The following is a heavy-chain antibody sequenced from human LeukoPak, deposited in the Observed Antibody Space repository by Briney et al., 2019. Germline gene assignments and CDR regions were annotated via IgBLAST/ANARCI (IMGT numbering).Heavy chain of an antibody. CDR3: ARDPGNKVSGLLEFGY. CDR2: IKQDGSEK. J-gene: IGHJ4*02. CDR1: GFTFSTYW. V-gene: IGHV3-7*01. D-gene: IGHD1-1*01. Sequence: PGGSLRLSCAASGFTFSTYWMNWVRQAPGKGLEWVANIKQDGSEKYYVDSVKGRFTISRDNAKNSLYLQMNSLRAEDTAVYYCARDPGNKVSGLLEFGYWGQGTLVTVSS.